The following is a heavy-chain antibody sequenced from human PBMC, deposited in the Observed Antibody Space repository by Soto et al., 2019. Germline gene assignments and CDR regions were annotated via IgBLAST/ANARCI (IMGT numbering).Heavy chain of an antibody. CDR3: AWLGRYYYDSSGANHDDY. V-gene: IGHV1-24*01. J-gene: IGHJ4*02. Sequence: ASVKVSCKVSGYTLTELSMHWVRQAPGKGLEWMGGFDPEDGETIYAQKFQGRVTMTEDTSTDTAYMELSSLRSEDTAVYYCAWLGRYYYDSSGANHDDYWGQGTLVTVSS. D-gene: IGHD3-22*01. CDR2: FDPEDGET. CDR1: GYTLTELS.